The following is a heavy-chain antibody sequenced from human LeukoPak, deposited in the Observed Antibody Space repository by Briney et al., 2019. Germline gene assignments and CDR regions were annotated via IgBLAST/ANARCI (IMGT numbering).Heavy chain of an antibody. CDR2: ISGSGGST. CDR3: AKDRVTMVRGVPNWFDP. D-gene: IGHD3-10*01. V-gene: IGHV3-23*01. J-gene: IGHJ5*02. Sequence: PGGSLRLSCAASGFTFSNAWMSWVRQAPGKGLEWVSAISGSGGSTYYADSVKGRFTISRDNSKNTLYLQMNSLRAEDTAVYYCAKDRVTMVRGVPNWFDPWGQGTLVTVSS. CDR1: GFTFSNAW.